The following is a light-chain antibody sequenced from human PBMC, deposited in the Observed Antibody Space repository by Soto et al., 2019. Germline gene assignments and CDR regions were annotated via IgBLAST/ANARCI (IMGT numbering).Light chain of an antibody. CDR3: QQYNSYPWT. V-gene: IGKV1-5*03. J-gene: IGKJ1*01. CDR1: QSISSW. CDR2: KAS. Sequence: DIQMTQSPSTLSASVGGRVTITCRASQSISSWLAWYQQKPGKAPKLLIYKASSLESGVPSRFSGSGSGTEFTLTIRSLQPDDFATHYCQQYNSYPWTFGQGTKVEIK.